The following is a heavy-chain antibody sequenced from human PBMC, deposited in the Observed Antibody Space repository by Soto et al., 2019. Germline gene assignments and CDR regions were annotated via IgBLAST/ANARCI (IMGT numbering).Heavy chain of an antibody. J-gene: IGHJ4*02. CDR2: IYYSGST. CDR3: TTPPYSGSAFEY. V-gene: IGHV4-39*01. Sequence: SETLSLPCPVSGGSMSSSSYYWGWIRQPPGKGLEWIGSIYYSGSTYYNPSLKSRVTISVDTSKNQFSLKLSSVTAADTAVYYCTTPPYSGSAFEYWGQGTLVTVSS. CDR1: GGSMSSSSYY. D-gene: IGHD1-26*01.